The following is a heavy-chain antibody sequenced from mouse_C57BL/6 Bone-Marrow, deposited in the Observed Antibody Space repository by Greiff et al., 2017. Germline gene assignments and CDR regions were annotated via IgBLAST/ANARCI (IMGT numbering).Heavy chain of an antibody. D-gene: IGHD1-1*01. CDR1: GYTFTSYW. CDR3: ARENGYSSSFYCYVDD. Sequence: QVQLQQPGAELVRPGSSVKLSCKASGYTFTSYWMDWVKQRPGQGLEWIGNIYPSDSETHYNQKFKDKATLTVDKSSSTAYMQLSSLTSEDSAVYYCARENGYSSSFYCYVDDWGTVTTVTVSS. CDR2: IYPSDSET. J-gene: IGHJ1*03. V-gene: IGHV1-61*01.